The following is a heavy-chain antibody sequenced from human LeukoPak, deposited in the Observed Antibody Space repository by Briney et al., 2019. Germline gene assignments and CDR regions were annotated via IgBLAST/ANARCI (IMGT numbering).Heavy chain of an antibody. CDR2: IYYSGST. Sequence: SETLSLTCSVSGGSLSSGSYYWSWIRQPPGRGLEWIGDIYYSGSTNYNPSLKSRVTISVDTSKNQFSLKLSSVTAADTAVYYCARARPWDSSRSYYFGMDVWGQGTTVTVSS. V-gene: IGHV4-61*01. CDR3: ARARPWDSSRSYYFGMDV. D-gene: IGHD3-22*01. CDR1: GGSLSSGSYY. J-gene: IGHJ6*02.